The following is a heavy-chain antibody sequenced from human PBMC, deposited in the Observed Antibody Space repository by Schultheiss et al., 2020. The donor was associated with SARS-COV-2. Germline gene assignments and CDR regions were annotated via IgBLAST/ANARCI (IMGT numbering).Heavy chain of an antibody. J-gene: IGHJ6*02. V-gene: IGHV7-4-1*02. Sequence: ASVKVSCKTSGYTFTGYNMHWVRQAPGQGLEWMGWINTNTGNPTYAQGFTGRFVFSLDTSVSTAYLQISSLKAEDTAVYYCARRAYYYDSSGYSLGYYYYYGMDVWGQGTTVTVSS. D-gene: IGHD3-22*01. CDR3: ARRAYYYDSSGYSLGYYYYYGMDV. CDR2: INTNTGNP. CDR1: GYTFTGYN.